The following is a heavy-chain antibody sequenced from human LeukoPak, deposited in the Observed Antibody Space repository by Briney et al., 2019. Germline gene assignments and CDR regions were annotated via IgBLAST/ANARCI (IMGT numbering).Heavy chain of an antibody. J-gene: IGHJ3*02. D-gene: IGHD1-26*01. CDR3: AKVLVRRELLGVAEFDAFDI. V-gene: IGHV3-53*01. CDR1: GFTVSSDY. Sequence: GGSLRLSCAASGFTVSSDYMSWVRQAPGKGLEWVSVIYSGGSTYYADYVKGRFTISRDNSKNTLYLQMNSLRAEDTAVYYCAKVLVRRELLGVAEFDAFDIWGQGTMVTVSS. CDR2: IYSGGST.